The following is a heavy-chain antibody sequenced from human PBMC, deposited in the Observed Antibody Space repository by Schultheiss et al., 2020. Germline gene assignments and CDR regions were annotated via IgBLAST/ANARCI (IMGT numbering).Heavy chain of an antibody. CDR1: GFTFSNYG. CDR2: ISSSSSYI. V-gene: IGHV3-21*01. D-gene: IGHD2-2*01. CDR3: ASCSSTSCGRD. J-gene: IGHJ4*02. Sequence: GESLKISCAASGFTFSNYGMSWVRQAPGKGLDWVSSISSSSSYIYYADSVKGRFTISRDNAKNSLYLQMNSLRAEDTAVYYCASCSSTSCGRDWGQGTLVTVSS.